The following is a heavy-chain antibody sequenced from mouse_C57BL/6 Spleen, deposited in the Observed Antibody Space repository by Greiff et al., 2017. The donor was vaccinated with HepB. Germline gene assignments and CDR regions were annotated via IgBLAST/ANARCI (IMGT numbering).Heavy chain of an antibody. CDR3: ARDGYHWYFDV. V-gene: IGHV3-6*01. CDR1: GYSITSGYY. J-gene: IGHJ1*03. D-gene: IGHD2-2*01. CDR2: ISYDGSN. Sequence: EVQLQQSGPGLVKPSQSLSLTCSVTGYSITSGYYWNWIRQFPGNKLEWMGYISYDGSNNYNPSLKNRISITRDTSKNQFFLKLNSVTTEDTATYYCARDGYHWYFDVWGTGTTVTVSS.